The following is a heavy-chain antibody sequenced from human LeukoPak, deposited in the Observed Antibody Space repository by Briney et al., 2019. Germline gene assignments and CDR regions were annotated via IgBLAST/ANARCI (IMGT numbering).Heavy chain of an antibody. V-gene: IGHV4-59*01. CDR3: ARAAAGPFDY. J-gene: IGHJ4*02. D-gene: IGHD6-13*01. Sequence: PPETLSLTCTVSGVSISSYYWSWIRQPPGKGLEWIGYIYYSGSTNYNPSLKSRVTISVDTSKNQFSLKLSSVTAADTAVYYCARAAAGPFDYWGQGTLVTVSS. CDR2: IYYSGST. CDR1: GVSISSYY.